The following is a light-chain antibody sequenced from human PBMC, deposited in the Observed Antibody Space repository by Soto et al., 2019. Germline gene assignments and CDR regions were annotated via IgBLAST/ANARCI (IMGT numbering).Light chain of an antibody. J-gene: IGKJ1*01. V-gene: IGKV3-20*01. Sequence: EIVLTQSPGTLSLSPGERATLSCRASQSVSSSYLAWYQQKPGQAPRLLIYGASSRATGIPDRFSGSGSGTAFTLTISSLEPEDLAVYYCQQYGSSPPWTFGQGTKVEIK. CDR2: GAS. CDR3: QQYGSSPPWT. CDR1: QSVSSSY.